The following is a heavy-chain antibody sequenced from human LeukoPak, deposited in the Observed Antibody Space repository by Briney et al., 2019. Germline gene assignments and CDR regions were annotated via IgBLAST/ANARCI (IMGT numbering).Heavy chain of an antibody. V-gene: IGHV3-23*01. J-gene: IGHJ4*02. D-gene: IGHD3-22*01. CDR1: GFTFSSYA. CDR2: IGDNGGNT. Sequence: PGESLRLSCAASGFTFSSYAMSWVRQTPRTGLEWVSGIGDNGGNTYYADSVKGRFTISRDNSKNTLFLQMNSLRAEDTAVYYCAKIPVSYSSGWSNFDYWGQGTLVTVSS. CDR3: AKIPVSYSSGWSNFDY.